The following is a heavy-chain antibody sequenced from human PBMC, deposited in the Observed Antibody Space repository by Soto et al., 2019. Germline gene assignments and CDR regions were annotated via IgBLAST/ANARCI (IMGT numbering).Heavy chain of an antibody. Sequence: EVQILESGGGLVQPGGSLRLSCAASGFPFSNYAMPWARQAPGKGLEWVSAISGTTGHAFYADSVKDRFTISRDNSKNTLYLQMDSLRAEDTAVYHCARAPSEYIWGSYLRYYEYWGQGTLVTVSS. J-gene: IGHJ4*02. CDR1: GFPFSNYA. CDR3: ARAPSEYIWGSYLRYYEY. V-gene: IGHV3-23*01. D-gene: IGHD3-16*01. CDR2: ISGTTGHA.